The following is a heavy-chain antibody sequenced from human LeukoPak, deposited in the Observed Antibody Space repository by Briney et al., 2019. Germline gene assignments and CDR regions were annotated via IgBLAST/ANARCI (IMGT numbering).Heavy chain of an antibody. V-gene: IGHV1-69*05. CDR2: IIPIFGTA. CDR3: AGSWYGPSPGNLDY. D-gene: IGHD6-13*01. Sequence: ASVKVSSKASGGTFSSYAISWVRQAPGQGLEWMGGIIPIFGTANYAQKFQGRVTITTDESTSTAYMELSSLRSEDTAVYYCAGSWYGPSPGNLDYWGQGTLVTVSS. J-gene: IGHJ4*02. CDR1: GGTFSSYA.